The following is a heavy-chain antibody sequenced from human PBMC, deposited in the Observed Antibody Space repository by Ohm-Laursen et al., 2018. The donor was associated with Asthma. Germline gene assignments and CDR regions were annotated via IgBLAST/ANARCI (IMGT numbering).Heavy chain of an antibody. CDR3: TTDETYYYDSSGYYAFDY. Sequence: SLSLSCSASAFTFRNAWLSWVRQAQGKGLEWVGRIKSKTDGGTTDYAAPVKGRFTISRDDSKNTLYLQMNSLKTEDTAVYYCTTDETYYYDSSGYYAFDYWGQGTLVTVSS. D-gene: IGHD3-22*01. CDR1: AFTFRNAW. V-gene: IGHV3-15*01. J-gene: IGHJ4*02. CDR2: IKSKTDGGTT.